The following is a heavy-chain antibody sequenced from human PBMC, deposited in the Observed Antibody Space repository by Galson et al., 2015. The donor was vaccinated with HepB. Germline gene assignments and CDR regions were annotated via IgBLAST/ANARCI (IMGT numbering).Heavy chain of an antibody. CDR1: GFSLSTSGMC. Sequence: PALVKPTQTLTLTCTFSGFSLSTSGMCVNWIRQAPGKALEWLARIDWDDDKYYTASLKTRLTISKDTSKNQVVLTMTNMDPMDTATYYCARISRKYGRVWGFDYWGQGTLVTVSS. V-gene: IGHV2-70*11. CDR3: ARISRKYGRVWGFDY. CDR2: IDWDDDK. J-gene: IGHJ4*02. D-gene: IGHD3-16*01.